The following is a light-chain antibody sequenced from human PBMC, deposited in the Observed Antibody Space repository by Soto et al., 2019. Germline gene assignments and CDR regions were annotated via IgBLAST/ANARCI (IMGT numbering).Light chain of an antibody. V-gene: IGKV3-15*01. CDR1: QSVSSN. Sequence: EIVMTQSPATLSVSPGERATLSCRASQSVSSNLAWYQQKPGQAPRLLIYDASTMATGIPARFSGSGSGTEFTLTISSLQSDDFASYYCQQYNNWPGTFGPGTKVDIK. CDR2: DAS. CDR3: QQYNNWPGT. J-gene: IGKJ3*01.